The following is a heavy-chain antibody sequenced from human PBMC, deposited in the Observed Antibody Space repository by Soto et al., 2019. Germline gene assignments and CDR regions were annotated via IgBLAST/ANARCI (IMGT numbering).Heavy chain of an antibody. V-gene: IGHV3-30-3*01. CDR3: ARDDEWLLPPNYSYYGMDV. CDR1: GFTFSSYA. CDR2: ISYDGSNK. J-gene: IGHJ6*02. Sequence: QVQLVESGGGVVQPGRSLRLSCAASGFTFSSYAMHWVRQAPGKGLEWVAVISYDGSNKYYADSVKGRFTISRDNSKNTLYLQMNSLRAEDTAVYYWARDDEWLLPPNYSYYGMDVWGQGTTVTVSS. D-gene: IGHD3-22*01.